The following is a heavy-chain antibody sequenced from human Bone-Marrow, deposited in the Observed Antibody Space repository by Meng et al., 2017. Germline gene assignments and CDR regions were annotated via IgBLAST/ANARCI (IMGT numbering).Heavy chain of an antibody. V-gene: IGHV3-73*01. Sequence: GESLKISCAVSGGSFSDSDRHGVRQASGKGLEWVGRIATKPKSYAAAYAASVRGRFTISRDDSKNTAYLQMNSLKTEDAAVYYCTIYTSGHIRGQGTMVTVSS. J-gene: IGHJ3*02. CDR3: TIYTSGHI. CDR1: GGSFSDSD. CDR2: IATKPKSYAA. D-gene: IGHD6-19*01.